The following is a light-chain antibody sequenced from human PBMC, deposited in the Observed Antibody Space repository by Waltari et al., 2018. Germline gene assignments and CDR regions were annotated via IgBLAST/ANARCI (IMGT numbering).Light chain of an antibody. CDR2: NTN. CDR1: RSNIGNNS. V-gene: IGLV1-44*01. CDR3: SSWDDSLNGPA. J-gene: IGLJ3*02. Sequence: QSVLTKPPSASGTPGQRVTISCSGSRSNIGNNSVNWYQQLPRPAPKLLMYNTNHRPSGVPARCSGSRSGTSASLAISGLQSEDEGDYYCSSWDDSLNGPAFGGGTKVTVL.